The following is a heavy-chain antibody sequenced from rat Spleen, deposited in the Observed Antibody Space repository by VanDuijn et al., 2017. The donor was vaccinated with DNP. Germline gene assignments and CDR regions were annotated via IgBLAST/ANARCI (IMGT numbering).Heavy chain of an antibody. D-gene: IGHD1-4*01. Sequence: EVQLVESGGGLVQPGRSLKLSCAVSRITFSDHNMAWVRQAPKKGLEWVATISYAGSDTYYRDSVKGRFTISRDNAKSTLYLQMDSLRSGDTATYYCAGRPPPTRGPFDYWGQGVTVTVSS. CDR2: ISYAGSDT. CDR1: RITFSDHN. CDR3: AGRPPPTRGPFDY. V-gene: IGHV5-7*01. J-gene: IGHJ2*01.